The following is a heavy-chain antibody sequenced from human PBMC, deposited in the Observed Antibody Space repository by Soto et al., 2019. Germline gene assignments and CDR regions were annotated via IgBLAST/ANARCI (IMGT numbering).Heavy chain of an antibody. J-gene: IGHJ5*02. D-gene: IGHD3-3*01. CDR2: ISAYDGKT. CDR3: ARDPHEFWTSYWFDP. Sequence: QVQLLQSGAEVKKPGASVKVSCKTSGYTFNTYGINWVRQAPGQGLELMGWISAYDGKTTYAEKFQGRVTMTTDTSTSTAYMELRSLRSDDTAIYYCARDPHEFWTSYWFDPWGQGTPGTVSS. V-gene: IGHV1-18*01. CDR1: GYTFNTYG.